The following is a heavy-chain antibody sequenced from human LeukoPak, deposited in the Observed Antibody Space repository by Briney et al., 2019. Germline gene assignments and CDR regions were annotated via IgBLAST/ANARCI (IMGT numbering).Heavy chain of an antibody. CDR3: AKGGGGYYYYYYMDV. CDR1: GFTFSSYG. CDR2: ISGSGGST. Sequence: GRSLRLSCAASGFTFSSYGMHWVRQAPGKGLEWVSAISGSGGSTYYADSVKGRFTISRDNSKNTLYLQMNSLRAEDTAVYYCAKGGGGYYYYYYMDVWGKGTTATVSS. V-gene: IGHV3-23*01. J-gene: IGHJ6*03. D-gene: IGHD3-16*01.